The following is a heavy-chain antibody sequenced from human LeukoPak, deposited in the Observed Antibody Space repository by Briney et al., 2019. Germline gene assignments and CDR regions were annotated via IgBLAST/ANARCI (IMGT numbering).Heavy chain of an antibody. CDR1: GYTFTGYY. V-gene: IGHV1-2*04. J-gene: IGHJ4*02. Sequence: ASVKVSCKASGYTFTGYYMHWVRQAPGQGLEWMGWINPNSGGTNYAQRFQGWVTMTRDTSISTAYMEVSRLRSDDTAVYYCATTDPTYDFWSGYELGYWGQGTLVTVSS. CDR2: INPNSGGT. CDR3: ATTDPTYDFWSGYELGY. D-gene: IGHD3-3*01.